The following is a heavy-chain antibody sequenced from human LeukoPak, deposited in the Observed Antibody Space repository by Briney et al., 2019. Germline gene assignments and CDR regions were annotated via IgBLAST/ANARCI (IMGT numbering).Heavy chain of an antibody. CDR1: GFTFSDYY. Sequence: PGGSLRLSCAASGFTFSDYYMSWIRQAPGKGLEWVSYISSSGSTIYYADSVKGRFTISRDNAKNSLYLQMNSLRAEDTAVYYCAKPIKTTVTTSAFDIWGQGTMVTVSS. CDR2: ISSSGSTI. D-gene: IGHD4-17*01. V-gene: IGHV3-11*01. J-gene: IGHJ3*02. CDR3: AKPIKTTVTTSAFDI.